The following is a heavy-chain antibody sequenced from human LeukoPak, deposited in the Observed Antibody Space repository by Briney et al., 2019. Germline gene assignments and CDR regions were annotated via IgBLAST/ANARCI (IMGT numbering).Heavy chain of an antibody. V-gene: IGHV4-59*08. CDR3: ARLLSTSNWFDP. J-gene: IGHJ5*02. CDR2: IYYSGST. Sequence: ASETLSLTCTVSVVSMSGYYWSWIRQAPGKGLEWIAYIYYSGSTNYNPSLKSRVTISVDLPKNQFALKLTSVTAADTAVYYCARLLSTSNWFDPWGQGTLVTVSS. CDR1: VVSMSGYY. D-gene: IGHD3-9*01.